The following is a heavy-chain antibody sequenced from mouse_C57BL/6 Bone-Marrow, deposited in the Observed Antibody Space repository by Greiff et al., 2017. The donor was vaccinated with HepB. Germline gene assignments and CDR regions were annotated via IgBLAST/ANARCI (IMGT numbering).Heavy chain of an antibody. CDR2: ISNGGGST. D-gene: IGHD2-3*01. CDR3: AREYDCYSYYFDY. V-gene: IGHV5-12*01. CDR1: GFTFSDYY. J-gene: IGHJ2*01. Sequence: EVKLVESGGGLVQPGGSLKLSCAASGFTFSDYYMYWVRQTPEKRLEWVAYISNGGGSTYYPDTVKGRFTISRDNAKNTLYLQMSRLKSEDTAMYYCAREYDCYSYYFDYWGQGTTLTVSS.